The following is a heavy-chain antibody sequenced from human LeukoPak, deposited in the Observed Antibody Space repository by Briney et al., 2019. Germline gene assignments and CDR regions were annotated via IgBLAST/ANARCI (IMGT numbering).Heavy chain of an antibody. CDR1: GFTFTTYW. CDR2: IKQDGSEQ. Sequence: GGSLRLSCAASGFTFTTYWMGWVRQAPGKGLEWVANIKQDGSEQYYVDSVKGRFTISRDNAKNSLYLQMNSLRAEDTAVYYCAKIAITYYYDSSGNDYWGQGTLVTVSS. CDR3: AKIAITYYYDSSGNDY. J-gene: IGHJ4*02. D-gene: IGHD3-22*01. V-gene: IGHV3-7*01.